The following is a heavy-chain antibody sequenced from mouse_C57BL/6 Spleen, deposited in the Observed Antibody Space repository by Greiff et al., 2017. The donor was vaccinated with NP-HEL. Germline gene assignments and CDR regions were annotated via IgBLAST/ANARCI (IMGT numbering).Heavy chain of an antibody. CDR1: GYTFTDYY. J-gene: IGHJ4*01. D-gene: IGHD1-1*01. CDR2: IYPGSGNT. V-gene: IGHV1-76*01. Sequence: VQRVESGAELVRPGASVKLSCKASGYTFTDYYINWVKQRPGQGLEWIARIYPGSGNTYYNEKFKGKATLTAEKSSSTAYMQLSSLTSEDSAVYFCARRDGSSFPMDYWGQGTSVTVSS. CDR3: ARRDGSSFPMDY.